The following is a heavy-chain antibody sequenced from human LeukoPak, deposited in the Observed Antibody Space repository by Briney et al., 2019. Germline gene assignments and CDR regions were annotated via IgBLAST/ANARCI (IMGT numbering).Heavy chain of an antibody. J-gene: IGHJ4*02. CDR3: ARDAHGDYGAGLWISDY. D-gene: IGHD4-17*01. CDR2: IFYSGST. V-gene: IGHV4-31*03. Sequence: PSQTLSLTCTVSGASINSGGYDWSWIRQHPGKGLEWIGCIFYSGSTYYNPSLKSRLTISVDTSKNQFSLKLSSVTAADTAVYYCARDAHGDYGAGLWISDYWGQGTLVTVSS. CDR1: GASINSGGYD.